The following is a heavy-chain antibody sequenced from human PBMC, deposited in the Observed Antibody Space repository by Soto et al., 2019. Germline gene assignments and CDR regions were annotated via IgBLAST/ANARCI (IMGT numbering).Heavy chain of an antibody. D-gene: IGHD3-3*01. V-gene: IGHV2-5*02. CDR2: IYWDDDK. CDR3: AHRVLRTVFGLVTTTAIYFDF. CDR1: GFSLTTSGVG. Sequence: QITLNESGPTVVRPTETLTLTCRFSGFSLTTSGVGVGWIRQSPGKAPEWLALIYWDDDKRYSASLKSRLTITTDTSKYQVVLTVSDLDPTDTATYYCAHRVLRTVFGLVTTTAIYFDFWGQGTPVAVSS. J-gene: IGHJ4*02.